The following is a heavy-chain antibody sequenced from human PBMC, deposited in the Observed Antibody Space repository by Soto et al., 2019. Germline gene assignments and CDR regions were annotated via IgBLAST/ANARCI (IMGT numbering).Heavy chain of an antibody. Sequence: EVQLVESGGGVVRPGGSLRLSCAASGFKFDDYGMSWVHLDPGKGLEWVSGINWNGGRTGFADSVRGRFTISRGNAKNALCMQRTSLRAEDTAFYVGARVPLSSAGVGCPLDNGGLGTLVTVSS. V-gene: IGHV3-20*01. CDR2: INWNGGRT. D-gene: IGHD6-19*01. J-gene: IGHJ4*01. CDR1: GFKFDDYG. CDR3: ARVPLSSAGVGCPLDN.